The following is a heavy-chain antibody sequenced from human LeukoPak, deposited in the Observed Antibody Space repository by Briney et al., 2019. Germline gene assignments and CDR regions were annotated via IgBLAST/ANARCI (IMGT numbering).Heavy chain of an antibody. V-gene: IGHV3-53*01. D-gene: IGHD1-14*01. CDR2: LYSDGNT. CDR1: GFTVITND. Sequence: GGSLRLSCSASGFTVITNDMTWVRQAPGKGLEWVSVLYSDGNTKYADSVQGRFTTSRDNSKNTLYLEMNSLSPDDTAVYYCARGVEPLAANTLAYWGQGTLVTVSS. J-gene: IGHJ4*02. CDR3: ARGVEPLAANTLAY.